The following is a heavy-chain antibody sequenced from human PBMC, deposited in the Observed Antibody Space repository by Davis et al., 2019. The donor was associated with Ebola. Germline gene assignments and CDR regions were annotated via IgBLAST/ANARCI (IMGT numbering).Heavy chain of an antibody. Sequence: ASVKVSCKASGFTFTGHFIQWVRQVPGQGLEWMGVINPSGGTTTFAQKFGGRVTMTGDTSTITVYMEMSSLSYEDTAIYYCAMSDSSGDGFDIWGQGTMVTVSS. V-gene: IGHV1-46*01. J-gene: IGHJ3*02. CDR2: INPSGGTT. D-gene: IGHD3-22*01. CDR3: AMSDSSGDGFDI. CDR1: GFTFTGHF.